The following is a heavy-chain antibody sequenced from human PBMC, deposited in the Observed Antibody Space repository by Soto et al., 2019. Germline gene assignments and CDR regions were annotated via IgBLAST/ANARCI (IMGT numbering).Heavy chain of an antibody. V-gene: IGHV1-69*01. D-gene: IGHD6-13*01. CDR1: GGTFSSYA. Sequence: QVQLVQSGAEVKKPGSSVKVSCKASGGTFSSYAISWVRQAPGQGLEWMGGIIPIFGTANYAQKFQGRVTMTADESTRTAYMELSSLRSEDTAVYYWARTKLRGEGIAAAGTWGGYFDYWGQGTLVTVSS. J-gene: IGHJ4*02. CDR2: IIPIFGTA. CDR3: ARTKLRGEGIAAAGTWGGYFDY.